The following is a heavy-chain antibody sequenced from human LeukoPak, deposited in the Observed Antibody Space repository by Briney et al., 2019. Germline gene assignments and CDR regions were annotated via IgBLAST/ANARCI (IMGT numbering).Heavy chain of an antibody. CDR1: GLTFSSYG. CDR2: IRYDGSNK. D-gene: IGHD6-13*01. J-gene: IGHJ6*03. V-gene: IGHV3-30*02. Sequence: GGSLKLSCAASGLTFSSYGMHWVRQAPGKGLEWVAFIRYDGSNKYYADSIKGRFTISRDNSKNTLYLQMNSLRAEDTAVYYCAKGEAAAVDLYYCYYMDVWGKGTTVTVSS. CDR3: AKGEAAAVDLYYCYYMDV.